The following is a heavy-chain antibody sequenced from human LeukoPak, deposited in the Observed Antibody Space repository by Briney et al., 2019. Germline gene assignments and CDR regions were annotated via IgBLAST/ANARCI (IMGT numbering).Heavy chain of an antibody. CDR1: GFTFGSYG. V-gene: IGHV3-33*01. D-gene: IGHD6-19*01. J-gene: IGHJ4*02. CDR2: IWYDGSNK. Sequence: GGSLRLSCAASGFTFGSYGMHWVRQAPGKGLEWVAVIWYDGSNKYYADSVKGRFTISRDNSKNTLYLQMNSLRAEDTAVYYCARDRGGYSSGWYYFDYWGQGTLVTVSS. CDR3: ARDRGGYSSGWYYFDY.